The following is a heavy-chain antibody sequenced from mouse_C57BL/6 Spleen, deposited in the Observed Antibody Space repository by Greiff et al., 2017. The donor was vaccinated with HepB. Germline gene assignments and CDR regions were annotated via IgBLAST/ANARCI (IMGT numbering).Heavy chain of an antibody. Sequence: VQLQQSGAELVKPGASVKLSCTASGFNIKDYYMHWVKQRTEQGLEWIGRIDPEDGETKYAPNFQGKATITADTSSNTAYLQLSSLTSEDTAVYYCARWGGYDDAMDYWGQGTSVTVSS. J-gene: IGHJ4*01. D-gene: IGHD2-2*01. CDR3: ARWGGYDDAMDY. CDR1: GFNIKDYY. V-gene: IGHV14-2*01. CDR2: IDPEDGET.